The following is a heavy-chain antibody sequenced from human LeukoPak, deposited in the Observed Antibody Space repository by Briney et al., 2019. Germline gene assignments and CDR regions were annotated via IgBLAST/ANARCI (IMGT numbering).Heavy chain of an antibody. D-gene: IGHD1-26*01. CDR3: ARDGTSTYFDY. CDR1: GGSISSYY. CDR2: IYYSGST. V-gene: IGHV4-59*12. J-gene: IGHJ4*02. Sequence: SETLSLTCTVSGGSISSYYWSWIRQPPGKGLEWIGYIYYSGSTNYNPSLKSRVTISVDTSRNQFSLKLSSVTAADTAVYYCARDGTSTYFDYWGQGTLVTVSS.